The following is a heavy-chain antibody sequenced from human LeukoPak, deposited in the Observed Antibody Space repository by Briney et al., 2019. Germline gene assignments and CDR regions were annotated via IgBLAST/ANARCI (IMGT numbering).Heavy chain of an antibody. Sequence: GGSLRLSCAASGFTFSSYSMNWVRQAPGKGLEWVSSISSSSSYIYYADSVKGRFTISRDNAKNSLYLQMNNLRAEDTAVYYCAADDSSGYPLGDYWGQGTLVTVSS. CDR1: GFTFSSYS. D-gene: IGHD3-22*01. J-gene: IGHJ4*02. V-gene: IGHV3-21*01. CDR3: AADDSSGYPLGDY. CDR2: ISSSSSYI.